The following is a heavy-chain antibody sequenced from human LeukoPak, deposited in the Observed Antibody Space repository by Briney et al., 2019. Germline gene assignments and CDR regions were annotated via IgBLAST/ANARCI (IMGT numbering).Heavy chain of an antibody. CDR2: LSGSGAGT. CDR1: GFTFSSYS. Sequence: GGSLRLSCAASGFTFSSYSMNWVLQASGRGLEWVATLSGSGAGTYYSDSVKGRFTISRDNSKNTLYLQMNSLRAEDTAVYYCAKDYDFWSGNLFDYWGQGTLVTVSS. V-gene: IGHV3-23*01. CDR3: AKDYDFWSGNLFDY. J-gene: IGHJ4*02. D-gene: IGHD3-3*01.